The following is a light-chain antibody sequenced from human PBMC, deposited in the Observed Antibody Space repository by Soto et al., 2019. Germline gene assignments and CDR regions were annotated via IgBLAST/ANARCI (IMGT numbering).Light chain of an antibody. CDR1: QSVRTF. CDR2: DAS. CDR3: QQRSNLPPALS. V-gene: IGKV3-11*01. Sequence: EIVLTQSPATLSLSPGESATLSCKASQSVRTFLAWYQQKPGQTPRLLIYDASKRATGIPARFSGSGSGTDFTLTISSLEPEDFAVYYCQQRSNLPPALSFGGGTKVEI. J-gene: IGKJ4*01.